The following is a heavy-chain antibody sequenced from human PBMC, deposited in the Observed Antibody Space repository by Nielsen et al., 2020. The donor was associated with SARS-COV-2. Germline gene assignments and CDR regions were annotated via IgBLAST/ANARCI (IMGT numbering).Heavy chain of an antibody. V-gene: IGHV3-21*01. CDR1: GFTFSSYG. CDR3: ARDSRPSLGAYYDFWSGYYTLGVNGMDV. D-gene: IGHD3-3*01. CDR2: ISSDSTYI. Sequence: GESLKISCAASGFTFSSYGMHWVRQAPGKGLEWVSSISSDSTYISYADSVKGRFTISRDNAKNSLYLQMNSLRAEDTAVYYCARDSRPSLGAYYDFWSGYYTLGVNGMDVWGQGTTVTVSS. J-gene: IGHJ6*02.